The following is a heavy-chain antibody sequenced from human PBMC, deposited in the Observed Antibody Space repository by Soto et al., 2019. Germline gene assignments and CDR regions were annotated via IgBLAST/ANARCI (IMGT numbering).Heavy chain of an antibody. CDR3: ARGSSGALYDY. J-gene: IGHJ4*02. CDR1: GYIFTNYG. V-gene: IGHV1-18*04. CDR2: ISGYNGYP. Sequence: IHLVQSGAEVRKPGASVNVSCKTSGYIFTNYGVSWVRQAPGEGLEVVGWISGYNGYPKYGQRFQGRVTLSTDTSPTTGYMELRNLRSDDTAVYYCARGSSGALYDYWGQGTLLTVSS.